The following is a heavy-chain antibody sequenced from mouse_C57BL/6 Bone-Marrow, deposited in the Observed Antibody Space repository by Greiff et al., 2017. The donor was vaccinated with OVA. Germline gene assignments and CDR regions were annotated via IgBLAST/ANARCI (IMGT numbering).Heavy chain of an antibody. CDR3: TTYRY. V-gene: IGHV14-4*01. CDR2: IDPENGDT. Sequence: EVQLQQSGAELVRPGASVKLSCTASGFNIKDDYMHWVKERPEQGLEWMGWIDPENGDTEYAPKFQGKATITADTSTKTVYLHLSSLTSEDTAVYYCTTYRYWGQGTTLTVSS. CDR1: GFNIKDDY. J-gene: IGHJ2*01.